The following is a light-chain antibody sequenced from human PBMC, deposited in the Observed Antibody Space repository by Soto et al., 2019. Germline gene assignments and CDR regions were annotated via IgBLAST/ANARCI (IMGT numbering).Light chain of an antibody. CDR1: QSVSSN. V-gene: IGKV3-15*01. Sequence: EIVMTQSPATLSVSPGERATLSCRASQSVSSNLAWYQQKPGQAPRLLIYGASTRATGIPARFSGSGSGTEFTLTISSLQSEDFAVYYCQHYNNWPPRFAQGPKLEIK. J-gene: IGKJ1*01. CDR2: GAS. CDR3: QHYNNWPPR.